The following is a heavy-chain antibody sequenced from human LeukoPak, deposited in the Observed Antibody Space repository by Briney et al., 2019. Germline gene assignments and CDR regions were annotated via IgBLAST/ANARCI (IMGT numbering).Heavy chain of an antibody. CDR3: ARSGYSYGWHYYYYMDV. D-gene: IGHD5-18*01. CDR2: IYTSGST. J-gene: IGHJ6*03. V-gene: IGHV4-39*07. Sequence: ETLSLTCTVSGGSISSSSYYWGWIRQPPGKGLEWIGRIYTSGSTNYNPSLKSRVTISVDTSKNQFSLKLSSVTAADTAVYYCARSGYSYGWHYYYYMDVWGKGTTVTVSS. CDR1: GGSISSSSYY.